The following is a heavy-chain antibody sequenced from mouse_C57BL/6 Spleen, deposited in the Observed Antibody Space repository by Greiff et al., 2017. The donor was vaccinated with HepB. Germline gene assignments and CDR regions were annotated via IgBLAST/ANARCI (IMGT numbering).Heavy chain of an antibody. CDR3: ARWGDSSGYQAWFAY. CDR2: IYPGDGDT. Sequence: QVQLKQSGPELVKPGASVKISCKASGYAFSSSWMNWVKQRPGKGLEWIGRIYPGDGDTNYNGKFKGKATLTADKSSSTAYMQLSSLTSEDSAVYFCARWGDSSGYQAWFAYWGQGTLVTVSA. D-gene: IGHD3-2*02. V-gene: IGHV1-82*01. CDR1: GYAFSSSW. J-gene: IGHJ3*01.